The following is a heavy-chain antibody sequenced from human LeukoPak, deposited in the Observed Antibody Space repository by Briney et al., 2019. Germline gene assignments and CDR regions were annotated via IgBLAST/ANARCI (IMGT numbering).Heavy chain of an antibody. J-gene: IGHJ6*02. CDR3: ARVVPVSHYGMDV. CDR1: GGSFSGYY. Sequence: SETLSLTCAVYGGSFSGYYWSWIRQPPGKGLEWIGRIYTSGSTNYNPSLKSRVTMSVDTSKNQFSLKLSSVTAADTAVYYCARVVPVSHYGMDVWGQGTTVTVSS. V-gene: IGHV4-59*10. D-gene: IGHD3-10*02. CDR2: IYTSGST.